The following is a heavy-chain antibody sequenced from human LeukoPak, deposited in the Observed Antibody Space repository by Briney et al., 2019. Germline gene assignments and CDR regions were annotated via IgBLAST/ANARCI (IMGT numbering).Heavy chain of an antibody. D-gene: IGHD4/OR15-4a*01. Sequence: PGGSLRLSCAASGFTFSNYGMHWVRQAPGKGLEWVAVVSSDGSIDYYADSLRGRFTVSRDNSKNTMFLQFNTLRPEDTAVYYCAREGMRTTFSAWFEPWGQGTLVTVSS. J-gene: IGHJ5*02. V-gene: IGHV3-30*03. CDR2: VSSDGSID. CDR1: GFTFSNYG. CDR3: AREGMRTTFSAWFEP.